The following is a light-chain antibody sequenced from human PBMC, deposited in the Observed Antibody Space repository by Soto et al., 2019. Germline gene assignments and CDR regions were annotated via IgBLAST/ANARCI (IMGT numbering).Light chain of an antibody. J-gene: IGLJ2*01. Sequence: QSVLTQPASVSGSPGQSITISCTGTSSDVGGYNYVSWYQQHPGKAPQLMIYDVSNRSSGVSNRFSGSKSGNTASLTISGLQAEDEADYYCSSYTSSSTVFGGGTKVTVL. CDR1: SSDVGGYNY. CDR2: DVS. V-gene: IGLV2-14*01. CDR3: SSYTSSSTV.